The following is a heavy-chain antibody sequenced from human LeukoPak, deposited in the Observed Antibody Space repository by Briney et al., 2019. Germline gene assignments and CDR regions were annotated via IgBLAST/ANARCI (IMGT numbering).Heavy chain of an antibody. CDR3: AKDRPLYSGSQHFDY. Sequence: GGSLRFSCAASGFSFSSYGMHWVRQAPGKGLEWVAVVSYDASKSYHADSVKGRFTISRDNSKNTLYLQMDSLKPDDTAVYYCAKDRPLYSGSQHFDYWGQGTLVTVSS. CDR2: VSYDASKS. CDR1: GFSFSSYG. D-gene: IGHD1-26*01. J-gene: IGHJ4*02. V-gene: IGHV3-30*18.